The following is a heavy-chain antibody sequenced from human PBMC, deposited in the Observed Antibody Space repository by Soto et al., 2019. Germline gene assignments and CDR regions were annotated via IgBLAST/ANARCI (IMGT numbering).Heavy chain of an antibody. D-gene: IGHD6-13*01. CDR2: IYWDDDK. CDR1: GFSLSTSGVG. V-gene: IGHV2-5*02. Sequence: QITLKESGPTLVKPTQTLTLTCTFSGFSLSTSGVGVGWIRQPPGKALEWLALIYWDDDKRYSPSLKSRLTITKDTSKNQVVLTMTNMDPVDTATYYCAHRSIAAAGPSFDYWGQGTLATVSS. J-gene: IGHJ4*02. CDR3: AHRSIAAAGPSFDY.